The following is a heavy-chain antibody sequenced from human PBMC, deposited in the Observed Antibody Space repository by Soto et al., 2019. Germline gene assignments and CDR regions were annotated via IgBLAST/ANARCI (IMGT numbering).Heavy chain of an antibody. V-gene: IGHV4-59*01. CDR2: IYYSGST. CDR3: ARGRGGWFINQLLNAFDI. Sequence: QVQLQESGPGLVKPSETLSLTCTVSGGSISSYYWSWIRQPPGKGLEWIGYIYYSGSTNYNPSLKSRVTISVDTSKNQFSLKLSSVTVADTAVYYCARGRGGWFINQLLNAFDIWGQGTMVTFSS. CDR1: GGSISSYY. D-gene: IGHD2-2*01. J-gene: IGHJ3*02.